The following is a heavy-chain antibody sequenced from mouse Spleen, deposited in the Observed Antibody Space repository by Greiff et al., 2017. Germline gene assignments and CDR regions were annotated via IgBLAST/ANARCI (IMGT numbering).Heavy chain of an antibody. D-gene: IGHD3-3*01. CDR2: IYPGDGST. CDR1: GYTFTSYY. CDR3: ARRGTPYWYFDV. Sequence: QVQLKHSGPELVKPGASVKMSCKASGYTFTSYYIHWVKQRPGQGLEWIGWIYPGDGSTKYNEKFKGKTTLTADKSSSTAYMLLSSLTSEDSAIYFCARRGTPYWYFDVWGAGTTVTVSS. J-gene: IGHJ1*01. V-gene: IGHV1S56*01.